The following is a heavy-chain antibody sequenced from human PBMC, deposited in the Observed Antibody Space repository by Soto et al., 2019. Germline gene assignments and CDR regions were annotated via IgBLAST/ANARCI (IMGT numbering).Heavy chain of an antibody. D-gene: IGHD5-18*01. CDR2: INHSGST. CDR3: ARPQLSYYYYMDV. Sequence: SETLSLTCAVYGGSFSGYYWSWIRQPPGKGLEWIGEINHSGSTNYNPSLKSRVTISVDTSKNQFSLKLSSVTAADTAVYYCARPQLSYYYYMDVWGKGTTVTVSS. V-gene: IGHV4-34*01. J-gene: IGHJ6*03. CDR1: GGSFSGYY.